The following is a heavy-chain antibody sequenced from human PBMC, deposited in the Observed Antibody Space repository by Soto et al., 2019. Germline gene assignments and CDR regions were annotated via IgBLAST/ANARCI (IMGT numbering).Heavy chain of an antibody. J-gene: IGHJ6*02. CDR2: ISGSGGST. CDR1: GFTFSSYA. Sequence: GSLRLSCAASGFTFSSYAMSWVRQAPGKGLEWVSAISGSGGSTYYADSVKGRFTISRDNSKNTLYLQMNSLRAEDTAVYYCAPSFSSSWYYYYGMDVWGQGTTVTVSS. V-gene: IGHV3-23*01. D-gene: IGHD6-13*01. CDR3: APSFSSSWYYYYGMDV.